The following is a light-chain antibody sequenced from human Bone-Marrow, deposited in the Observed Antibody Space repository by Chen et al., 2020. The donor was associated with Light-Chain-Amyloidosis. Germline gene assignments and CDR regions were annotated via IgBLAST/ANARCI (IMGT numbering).Light chain of an antibody. CDR3: AAWDDRLNGWV. CDR2: KSD. V-gene: IGLV1-47*01. Sequence: QSVLTHPPSASCTPGPRITLSFSGSRSNIGINHVYWYQQLPGTAPKLFMYKSDQRPSGVPDRFAGSKAGGSASLAISGLRSEDEADYYCAAWDDRLNGWVFGGGTKLTVL. J-gene: IGLJ3*02. CDR1: RSNIGINH.